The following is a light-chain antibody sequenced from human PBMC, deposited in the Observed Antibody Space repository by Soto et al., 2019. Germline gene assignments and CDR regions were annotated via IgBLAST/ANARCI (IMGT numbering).Light chain of an antibody. CDR3: SSYAGSTVV. CDR2: DVS. V-gene: IGLV2-8*01. J-gene: IGLJ2*01. CDR1: SSDVGGYNY. Sequence: QSALTQPPSASGSPGQSVTISCTGTSSDVGGYNYVSWYQQHPGKAPKLMIYDVSKRPSGVPDRFSGSKSGNTGSLTVSGLQAEDEADYYCSSYAGSTVVFGGGTKLTVL.